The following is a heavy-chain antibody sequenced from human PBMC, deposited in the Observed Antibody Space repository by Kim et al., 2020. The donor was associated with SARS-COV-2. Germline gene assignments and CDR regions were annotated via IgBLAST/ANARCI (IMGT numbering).Heavy chain of an antibody. CDR2: INPNSGGT. D-gene: IGHD3-16*01. CDR1: GYTFTVYN. Sequence: ASVKVSCKASGYTFTVYNIHWVRQAPGQGLEWMGYINPNSGGTDYAQKFQGRVTMTSDTSISTVYMELNSLRSDDTAVYYCTRGGSKIFDYWGQGTLVTVSS. J-gene: IGHJ4*02. CDR3: TRGGSKIFDY. V-gene: IGHV1-2*02.